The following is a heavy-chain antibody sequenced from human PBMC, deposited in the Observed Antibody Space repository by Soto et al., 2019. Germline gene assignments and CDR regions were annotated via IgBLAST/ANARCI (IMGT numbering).Heavy chain of an antibody. CDR2: ISSSISTM. CDR3: AREVRDTAVADFDY. Sequence: EVQLVESGGGLVQPGGSLRLSCAASGFTFSSYSMNWVRQAPGKGLGWLSYISSSISTMHYADSVKGRFTISRDNAKNSLYLQINSLRDEDTAVYYCAREVRDTAVADFDYWGQGTLVTVSS. CDR1: GFTFSSYS. D-gene: IGHD5-18*01. V-gene: IGHV3-48*02. J-gene: IGHJ4*02.